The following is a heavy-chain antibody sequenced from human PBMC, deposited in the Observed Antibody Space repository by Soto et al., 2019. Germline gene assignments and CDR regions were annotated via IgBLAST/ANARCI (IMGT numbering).Heavy chain of an antibody. J-gene: IGHJ6*02. CDR3: AKVFRAESGTCGLYYYYYGMDV. CDR1: GFTFSSYS. D-gene: IGHD6-13*01. V-gene: IGHV3-21*01. CDR2: ISSSSSYI. Sequence: GGSLRLSCAASGFTFSSYSMNWVRQAPGKGLEWVSSISSSSSYIYYADSVKGRFTISRDNAKNSLYLQMNSLRAEDTAVYYCAKVFRAESGTCGLYYYYYGMDVWGQGTTVTVSS.